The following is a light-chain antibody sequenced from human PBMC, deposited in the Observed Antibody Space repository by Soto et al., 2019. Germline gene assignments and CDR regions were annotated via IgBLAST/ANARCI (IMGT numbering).Light chain of an antibody. CDR3: QQYNSGPPLT. CDR2: GAS. CDR1: QSVSSN. Sequence: EIVMTQSPATLSVSPGERATLSCRASQSVSSNLAWYQQKPGQAPRLLIAGASSRAPGIPARFSGSGSGTEFTRAISSLQSEEVAVYYCQQYNSGPPLTFGGGTKVEIK. J-gene: IGKJ4*01. V-gene: IGKV3-15*01.